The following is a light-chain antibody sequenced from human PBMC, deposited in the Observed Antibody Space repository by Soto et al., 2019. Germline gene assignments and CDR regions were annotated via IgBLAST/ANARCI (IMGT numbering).Light chain of an antibody. V-gene: IGLV2-8*01. J-gene: IGLJ1*01. CDR1: SSDVGYYNY. Sequence: QSALTQPPSASGSPGQSVTISCTGTSSDVGYYNYVSWYQQHPGKAPKLLIYEVTKRPSGVPDRFSGSKSGNTASLTVSGLPAEDEADYCCSSYTAGGIVFGTGTKLTVL. CDR2: EVT. CDR3: SSYTAGGIV.